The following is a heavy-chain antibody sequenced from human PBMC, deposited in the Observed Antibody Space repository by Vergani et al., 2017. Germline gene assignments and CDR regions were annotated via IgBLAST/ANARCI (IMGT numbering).Heavy chain of an antibody. CDR1: GFTFDDYA. D-gene: IGHD6-13*01. CDR3: AKGFSSSWYDAVDY. J-gene: IGHJ4*02. Sequence: EVQLVESGGGLVQPGRSLRLSCAASGFTFDDYAMHWVRQAPGKGLEWVSGISWNSGSIGYADSVKGRFTISRDNAKNSLYLQMNSLRAEDTALYYCAKGFSSSWYDAVDYWGQGTLVTVSS. CDR2: ISWNSGSI. V-gene: IGHV3-9*01.